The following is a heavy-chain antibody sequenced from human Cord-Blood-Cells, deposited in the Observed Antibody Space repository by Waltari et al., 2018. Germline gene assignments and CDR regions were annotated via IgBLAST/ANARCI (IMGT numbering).Heavy chain of an antibody. CDR3: ARPTFYCSSTSCYWYFDL. CDR1: GFSLSTSGVG. Sequence: QITLKESGPTLVKPTQTLTLTCTFSGFSLSTSGVGVGWIRQPPGKALEWLALIYWDDDKRYSPSLKSRLTITKDTSKNQVVLTMTNMDPVDTATYYCARPTFYCSSTSCYWYFDLWGRGTLVTVSS. V-gene: IGHV2-5*02. J-gene: IGHJ2*01. D-gene: IGHD2-2*01. CDR2: IYWDDDK.